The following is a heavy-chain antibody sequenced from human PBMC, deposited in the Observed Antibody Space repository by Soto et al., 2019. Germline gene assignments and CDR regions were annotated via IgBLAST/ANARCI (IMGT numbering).Heavy chain of an antibody. J-gene: IGHJ6*02. V-gene: IGHV4-30-4*01. CDR2: IYYSGST. Sequence: SETLSLTCTVSGGSISSSDYYWSWIRQPPGKGLEWIGYIYYSGSTYYNPSLKSRVTISVDTSKNQFSLKLSSVTAADTAVYYCARDHTGYYYDSSGYYHYYYYGMDAWGQGTTVTVSS. CDR1: GGSISSSDYY. CDR3: ARDHTGYYYDSSGYYHYYYYGMDA. D-gene: IGHD3-22*01.